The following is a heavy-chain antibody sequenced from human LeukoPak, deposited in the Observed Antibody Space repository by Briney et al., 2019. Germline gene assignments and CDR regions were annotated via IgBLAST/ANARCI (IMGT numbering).Heavy chain of an antibody. D-gene: IGHD2-21*02. V-gene: IGHV3-21*04. Sequence: GGSLRLSCAASGFTFSSYSMNWVRQAPGKGLEWVSSISSSSSYIYYADSVKGRFTISRDNSKNTLYLQMNSLRAEDTAVYYCAKVAVTAIPEYFQHWGQGTLVTVSS. CDR3: AKVAVTAIPEYFQH. J-gene: IGHJ1*01. CDR2: ISSSSSYI. CDR1: GFTFSSYS.